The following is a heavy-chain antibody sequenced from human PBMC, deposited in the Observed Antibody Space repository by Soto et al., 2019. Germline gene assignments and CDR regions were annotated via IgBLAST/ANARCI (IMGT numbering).Heavy chain of an antibody. V-gene: IGHV1-8*01. Sequence: VASVKVSCKASGYTFTSYDINWVRQATGQGLEWMGWMNPNSGNTGYAQKFQGRVTMTRNTSISTAYMELSSLRSEDTAVYYCARGPLGYCTNGVCSGTIDYWGQGTLVTVSS. J-gene: IGHJ4*02. D-gene: IGHD2-8*01. CDR2: MNPNSGNT. CDR3: ARGPLGYCTNGVCSGTIDY. CDR1: GYTFTSYD.